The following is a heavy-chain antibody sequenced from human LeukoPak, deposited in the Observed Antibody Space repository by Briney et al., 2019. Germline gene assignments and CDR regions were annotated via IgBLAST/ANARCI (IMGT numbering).Heavy chain of an antibody. D-gene: IGHD4-23*01. CDR3: ARESVGTLGLIDY. V-gene: IGHV4-30-4*01. CDR1: GGSISSGDYY. Sequence: SETLSLTCTVSGGSISSGDYYWSWIRQPPGKGLEWIGYIYYSGSTYYNPSLKSRVTISVDTFKNQFSLKLSSVTAADTAVYYCARESVGTLGLIDYWGQGTLVTVSS. CDR2: IYYSGST. J-gene: IGHJ4*02.